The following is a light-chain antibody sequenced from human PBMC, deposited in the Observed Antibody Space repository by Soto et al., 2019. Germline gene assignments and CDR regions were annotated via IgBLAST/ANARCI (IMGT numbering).Light chain of an antibody. V-gene: IGLV6-57*04. CDR3: QSYDSTNVV. Sequence: NFMLTQPHSVSESPGKTVTISCTRSSGSIASNYVQWYQQRPGSAPTTVIYEDNERPSGVPDRFSGSLDRSSNSASLTISGLKTDDEADYYCQSYDSTNVVFGGGTKLTVL. CDR1: SGSIASNY. CDR2: EDN. J-gene: IGLJ2*01.